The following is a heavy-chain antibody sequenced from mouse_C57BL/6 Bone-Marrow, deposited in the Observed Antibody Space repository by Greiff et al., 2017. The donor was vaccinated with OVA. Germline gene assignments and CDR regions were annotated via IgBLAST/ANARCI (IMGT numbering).Heavy chain of an antibody. Sequence: EVHLVESGGDLVKPGGSLKLSCAASGFTFSSYGMSWVRQTPDKRLEWVAHISSGGSYTYYPGSVKGRFTISRDNAKNTLYLQMSSRRLEDTATDDCSRAHPYYWDYWGQGTTLTVSS. J-gene: IGHJ2*01. V-gene: IGHV5-6*01. CDR3: SRAHPYYWDY. CDR2: ISSGGSYT. CDR1: GFTFSSYG.